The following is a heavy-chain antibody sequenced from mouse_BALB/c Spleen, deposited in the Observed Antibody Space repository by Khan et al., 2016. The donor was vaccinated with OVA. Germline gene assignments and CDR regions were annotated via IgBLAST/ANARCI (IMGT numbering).Heavy chain of an antibody. V-gene: IGHV5-6*02. J-gene: IGHJ3*01. CDR1: GFTFSSYS. CDR3: ASHLTGSFAY. Sequence: GELVESGGDSVKPGGSLKLSCAASGFTFSSYSMSWVRQTPDKRLEWVATMSSGGDYTYYPDSVKGRFTISRDNAKNTLYLQMSSLRSEDTAMYYCASHLTGSFAYWGQGTLVTVSA. CDR2: MSSGGDYT. D-gene: IGHD4-1*01.